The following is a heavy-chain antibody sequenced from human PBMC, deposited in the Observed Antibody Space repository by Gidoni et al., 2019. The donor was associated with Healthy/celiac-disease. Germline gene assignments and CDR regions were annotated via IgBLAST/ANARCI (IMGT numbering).Heavy chain of an antibody. CDR3: ARHKGEFGAFDI. J-gene: IGHJ3*02. D-gene: IGHD3-16*01. CDR2: INPSGGST. Sequence: QVQLVQSGAEVKKPGASVKVSCKASGYTFPSYYMHWVRQAPGQGLEWRGIINPSGGSTSYAQKFQGRVTMTRDTSTSTVYMELSSRRSEDTAVYYCARHKGEFGAFDIWGQGTMVTVAS. V-gene: IGHV1-46*03. CDR1: GYTFPSYY.